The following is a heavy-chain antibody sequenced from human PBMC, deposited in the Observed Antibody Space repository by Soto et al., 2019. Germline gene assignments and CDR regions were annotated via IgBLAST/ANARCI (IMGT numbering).Heavy chain of an antibody. CDR1: GFTFSSYW. CDR2: IKQDGSEK. Sequence: GGSLRLSCAASGFTFSSYWMSWVRQAPGKGLEWVANIKQDGSEKYYVDSVKGRFTISRDNAKNSLYLQMNSLRAEDTAVYYCARDYYDSSDLRDAFDIWGQGTIDIVS. D-gene: IGHD3-22*01. J-gene: IGHJ3*02. CDR3: ARDYYDSSDLRDAFDI. V-gene: IGHV3-7*01.